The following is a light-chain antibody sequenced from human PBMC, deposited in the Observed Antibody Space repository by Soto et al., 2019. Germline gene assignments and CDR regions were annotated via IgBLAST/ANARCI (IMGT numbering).Light chain of an antibody. CDR3: QQYNSWPRT. J-gene: IGKJ1*01. CDR1: QSVSSN. Sequence: EIVMTQSPATLSVSPGERATLSCRASQSVSSNLAWYQQKPGQAPRPLIYGASTRATGIPARFSGSGSGTEFTLTISSLQSEDFVVYYCQQYNSWPRTFGQGTKVEIK. CDR2: GAS. V-gene: IGKV3-15*01.